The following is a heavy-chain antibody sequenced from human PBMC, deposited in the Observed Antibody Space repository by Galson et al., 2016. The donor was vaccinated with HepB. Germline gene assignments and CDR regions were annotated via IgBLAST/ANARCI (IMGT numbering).Heavy chain of an antibody. CDR1: GFTLSTYA. J-gene: IGHJ4*02. V-gene: IGHV3-23*01. CDR2: ITSGGST. D-gene: IGHD6-19*01. CDR3: ARSTRGGWRPSYFDY. Sequence: SLRLSCAASGFTLSTYAMTWVRQAPGRGLDWVSAITSGGSTHYAESVKGRFTISRDNSKNTLYLQMDSLRAEDTAVYYCARSTRGGWRPSYFDYWGQGTLVTVSS.